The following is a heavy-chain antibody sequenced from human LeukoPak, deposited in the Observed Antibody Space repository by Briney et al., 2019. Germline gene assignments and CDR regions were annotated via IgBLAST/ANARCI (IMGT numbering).Heavy chain of an antibody. D-gene: IGHD1-26*01. V-gene: IGHV1-46*02. Sequence: GASVKVSCKASGYRFNSYYMHWVRQAPGQGLEWIGIIYPSGGSTSYAQKFQGRVTMARDTSTSTVYMELSSLISEDTAVYYCATEGVGSTSSSLPDYWGQGTLVTVSS. CDR2: IYPSGGST. CDR3: ATEGVGSTSSSLPDY. J-gene: IGHJ4*02. CDR1: GYRFNSYY.